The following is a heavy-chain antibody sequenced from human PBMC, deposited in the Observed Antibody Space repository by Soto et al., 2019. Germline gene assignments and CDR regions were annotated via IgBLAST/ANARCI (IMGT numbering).Heavy chain of an antibody. J-gene: IGHJ4*02. CDR1: GGSFSGYY. Sequence: PSETLSLTCAVYGGSFSGYYWSWIRQPPGKGLEWIGEINHSGSTNYNPSLKSRVTISVDTSKNQFSLKLSSVTAADTAVYYCARVFGLGGLDYWGQGTLVTVSS. D-gene: IGHD2-15*01. CDR3: ARVFGLGGLDY. CDR2: INHSGST. V-gene: IGHV4-34*01.